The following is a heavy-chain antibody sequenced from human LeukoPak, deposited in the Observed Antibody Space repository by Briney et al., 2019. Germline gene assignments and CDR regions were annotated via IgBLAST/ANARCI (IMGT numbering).Heavy chain of an antibody. CDR3: ARGRDIVATLGFDY. CDR1: GGSFSGYY. D-gene: IGHD5-12*01. J-gene: IGHJ4*02. CDR2: INHSGST. V-gene: IGHV4-34*01. Sequence: PSETLSLTCTVYGGSFSGYYWSWIRQPPGKGLEWIGEINHSGSTNYNPSLKSRVTISVDTSKNQFYLKLSSVTAADTAVYYCARGRDIVATLGFDYWGQGTLVTVSS.